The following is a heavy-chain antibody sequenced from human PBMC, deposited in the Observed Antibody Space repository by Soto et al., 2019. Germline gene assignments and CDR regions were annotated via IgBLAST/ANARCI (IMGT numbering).Heavy chain of an antibody. CDR3: TRALAGSYDS. J-gene: IGHJ5*01. V-gene: IGHV6-1*01. D-gene: IGHD1-26*01. CDR1: GDSVSSKSAA. CDR2: TYYRSKWST. Sequence: SQTLSLTCAIYGDSVSSKSAAWNWIRHSPSRGLEWLGRTYYRSKWSTDYAISVESRITINPDTSKNQFSLHLNSVTPEDTAVYYCTRALAGSYDSWGQGTLVTVSS.